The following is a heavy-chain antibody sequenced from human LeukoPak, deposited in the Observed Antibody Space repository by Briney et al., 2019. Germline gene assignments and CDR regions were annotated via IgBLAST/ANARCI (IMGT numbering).Heavy chain of an antibody. V-gene: IGHV1-69*04. D-gene: IGHD2-2*01. Sequence: GASVKVSCKASGGTFSSYAISWVRQAPGQGLEWMGRIIPILGIANYAQKFQGRVTITADKSTSTAYMELRSLRSDDTAVYYCARDSPLWSDVVVPAAGYPWGQGTLVTVSS. J-gene: IGHJ5*02. CDR2: IIPILGIA. CDR1: GGTFSSYA. CDR3: ARDSPLWSDVVVPAAGYP.